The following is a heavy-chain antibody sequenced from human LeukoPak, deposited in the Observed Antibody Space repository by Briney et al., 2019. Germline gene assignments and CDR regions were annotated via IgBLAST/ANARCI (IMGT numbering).Heavy chain of an antibody. CDR3: AVLQSHRPLDY. CDR1: GFTVSAYA. V-gene: IGHV4-59*02. Sequence: VSLRLSCAASGFTVSAYAMAWIRQPPGKGLEWIGYIYNRGSTNYNPSLKSRVTISVDTSNNQFSLKLTSVTAADTAIYFCAVLQSHRPLDYWGQGSLVTVSS. J-gene: IGHJ4*02. CDR2: IYNRGST. D-gene: IGHD1-26*01.